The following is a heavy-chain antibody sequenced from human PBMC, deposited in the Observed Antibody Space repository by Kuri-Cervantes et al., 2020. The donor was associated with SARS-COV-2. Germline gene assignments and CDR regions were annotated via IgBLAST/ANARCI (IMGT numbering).Heavy chain of an antibody. CDR1: GDSVSSNSAA. J-gene: IGHJ3*02. V-gene: IGHV6-1*01. CDR2: TYYRSRWYD. Sequence: SCAISGDSVSSNSAAWNWIRQSPSRGLEWLGRTYYRSRWYDEYAVSVKSRITINPDTSKNQFSLLLNSVTPEDTAVYYCARGDAFGIWGQGTMVTVSS. CDR3: ARGDAFGI.